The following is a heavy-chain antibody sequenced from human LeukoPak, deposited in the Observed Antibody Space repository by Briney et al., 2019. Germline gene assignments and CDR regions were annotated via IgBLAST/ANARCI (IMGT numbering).Heavy chain of an antibody. V-gene: IGHV4-39*01. CDR3: AGEGYDSSGDFDY. J-gene: IGHJ4*02. CDR2: IYYSGST. Sequence: SETLSLTCTVSGGSISSSSYYWGWIRQPPGKGLEWIGSIYYSGSTYYNPSLKSRVTISVDTSKNQFSLKLSSVTAADTAVYYCAGEGYDSSGDFDYWGQGTLVTVSS. D-gene: IGHD3-22*01. CDR1: GGSISSSSYY.